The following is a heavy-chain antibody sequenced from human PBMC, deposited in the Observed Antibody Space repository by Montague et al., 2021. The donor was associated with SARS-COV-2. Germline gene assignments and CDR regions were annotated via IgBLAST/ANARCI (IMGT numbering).Heavy chain of an antibody. J-gene: IGHJ4*02. CDR1: GVSFTNYY. V-gene: IGHV4-59*08. Sequence: SETLSLTCTVYGVSFTNYYWSWIRQPPGKGLEWIGDIFYSRNTKFNPSLKSRVYISVDTSRNEFSLKLTSVAAADTAFYYCVRRLNDDCLKGSPYFWGQGTLVTVSS. CDR2: IFYSRNT. D-gene: IGHD2-21*01. CDR3: VRRLNDDCLKGSPYF.